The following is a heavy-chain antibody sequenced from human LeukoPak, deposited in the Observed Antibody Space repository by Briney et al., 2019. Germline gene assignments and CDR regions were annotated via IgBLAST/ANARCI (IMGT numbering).Heavy chain of an antibody. D-gene: IGHD3-3*01. CDR1: GFTLSSYA. CDR3: AKSRLSGINDAFDI. Sequence: PGGSLRLSCAASGFTLSSYAMSWVRQAPGKGLNWFPAISDSGNTYHADSVKGRFTISRDNSKNTLYLQMKSLRAEDTAVYYCAKSRLSGINDAFDIWGQGRMVTVSS. V-gene: IGHV3-23*01. CDR2: ISDSGNT. J-gene: IGHJ3*02.